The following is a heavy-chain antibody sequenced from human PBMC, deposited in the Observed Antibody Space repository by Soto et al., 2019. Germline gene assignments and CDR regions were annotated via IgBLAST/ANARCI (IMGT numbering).Heavy chain of an antibody. J-gene: IGHJ5*02. CDR1: GYTFTSHW. D-gene: IGHD3-22*01. Sequence: GESLKISCMGSGYTFTSHWIGWVRQMPGKGLEWMGIIYPGDSDTRYSPSFRGQVTISADRSTSTVFLQWASLKASDTAVYFCARKDKSGYFNWFDPWGQGTLVTVSS. CDR3: ARKDKSGYFNWFDP. V-gene: IGHV5-51*03. CDR2: IYPGDSDT.